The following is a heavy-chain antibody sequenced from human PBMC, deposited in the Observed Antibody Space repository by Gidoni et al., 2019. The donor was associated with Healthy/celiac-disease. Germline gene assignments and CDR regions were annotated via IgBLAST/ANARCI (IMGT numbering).Heavy chain of an antibody. CDR1: GGSISSGSYY. D-gene: IGHD3-16*01. V-gene: IGHV4-61*02. J-gene: IGHJ4*02. Sequence: QVQLQESGPGLVKPSQTLSLTCTVSGGSISSGSYYWSWIRQPAGKGLEWIGRIYTSGSTNYNPSLKSRVTMSVDTSKNQFSLKLSSVTAADTAVYYCARWPGEDGYNGFDYWGQGTLVTVSS. CDR2: IYTSGST. CDR3: ARWPGEDGYNGFDY.